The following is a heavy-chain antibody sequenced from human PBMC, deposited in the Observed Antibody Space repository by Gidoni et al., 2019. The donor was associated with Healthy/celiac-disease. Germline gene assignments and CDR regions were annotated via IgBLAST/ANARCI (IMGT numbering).Heavy chain of an antibody. CDR2: ISGSGGST. Sequence: EVQLLESGGGLVQPGGSLRLSCAASGFTFSSSAMSWVRQAPGKGLEWVSAISGSGGSTYYADSVKGRFTISRDNSKNTLYLQMNSLRAEDTAVYYCAKGTVAGKSYYYYGMDVWGQGTTVTVSS. CDR3: AKGTVAGKSYYYYGMDV. D-gene: IGHD6-19*01. V-gene: IGHV3-23*01. CDR1: GFTFSSSA. J-gene: IGHJ6*02.